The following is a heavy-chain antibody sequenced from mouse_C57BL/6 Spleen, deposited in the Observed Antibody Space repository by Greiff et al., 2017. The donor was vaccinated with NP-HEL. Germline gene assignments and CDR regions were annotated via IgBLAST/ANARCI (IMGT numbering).Heavy chain of an antibody. Sequence: QVQLQQSGPELVKPGASVKISCKASGYAFSSSWMNWVKQRPGKGLEWIGRIYPGDGDTNYNGKFKGKATLTADKSSSTAYMQLSSLTSEDSAVYFCARGDDDYDGAWFAYWGQGTLVTVSA. V-gene: IGHV1-82*01. J-gene: IGHJ3*01. CDR3: ARGDDDYDGAWFAY. CDR1: GYAFSSSW. CDR2: IYPGDGDT. D-gene: IGHD2-4*01.